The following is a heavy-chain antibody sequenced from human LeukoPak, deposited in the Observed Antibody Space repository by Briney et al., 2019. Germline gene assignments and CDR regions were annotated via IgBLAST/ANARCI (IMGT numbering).Heavy chain of an antibody. Sequence: SETLSLTCTVSGGSISSYYWSWIRQPPGKGLECIGYINYSGSTNYNPSLKSRVTMSVDTSKNQFSLKLSSVTAADTAVYYCARDRGYSYGYDAFDIWGQGTMVTVSS. CDR3: ARDRGYSYGYDAFDI. CDR1: GGSISSYY. J-gene: IGHJ3*02. CDR2: INYSGST. V-gene: IGHV4-59*01. D-gene: IGHD5-18*01.